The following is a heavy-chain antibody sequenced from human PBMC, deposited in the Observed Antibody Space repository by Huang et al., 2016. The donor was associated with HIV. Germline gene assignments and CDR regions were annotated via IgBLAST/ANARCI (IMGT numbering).Heavy chain of an antibody. CDR3: AREDDYGGN. Sequence: QVQMVESGGGVVQPGRSLRLSCAASGFTLSSYVMYWVRQAPGKGLESVAVIAYDGRNKYYADSVQGRFTISRDNSKNTLYLQMNGLRTEDTAVYYCAREDDYGGNWGQGTLVTVSS. V-gene: IGHV3-30*04. J-gene: IGHJ4*02. CDR1: GFTLSSYV. CDR2: IAYDGRNK. D-gene: IGHD4-17*01.